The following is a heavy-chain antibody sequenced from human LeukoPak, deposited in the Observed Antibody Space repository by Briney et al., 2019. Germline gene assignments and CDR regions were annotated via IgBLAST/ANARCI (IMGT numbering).Heavy chain of an antibody. CDR2: ISGSGGST. Sequence: AGGSLRLYCAASGFTFSNYAMSWVRQAPGKGLEWVSTISGSGGSTNYADSVKGRFTISRDNSKNTLYLQMNSLRAEDTAVYYCAKDPHYYDSSGYYSPYFDYWGQGTLVTVSS. D-gene: IGHD3-22*01. CDR3: AKDPHYYDSSGYYSPYFDY. CDR1: GFTFSNYA. V-gene: IGHV3-23*01. J-gene: IGHJ4*02.